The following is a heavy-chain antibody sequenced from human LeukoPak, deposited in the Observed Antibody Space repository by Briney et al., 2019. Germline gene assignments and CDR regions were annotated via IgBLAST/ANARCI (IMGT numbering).Heavy chain of an antibody. V-gene: IGHV3-48*04. CDR3: AKALHGVGAHAFDI. CDR2: ISSSSSTI. Sequence: GGSLRLSCAASGFTFSSYSMNWVRQAPGKGLEWVSYISSSSSTIYYADSVKGRFTISRDNAKNSLYLQMNSLRAEDTAVYYCAKALHGVGAHAFDIWGQGTMVTVSS. J-gene: IGHJ3*02. CDR1: GFTFSSYS. D-gene: IGHD1-26*01.